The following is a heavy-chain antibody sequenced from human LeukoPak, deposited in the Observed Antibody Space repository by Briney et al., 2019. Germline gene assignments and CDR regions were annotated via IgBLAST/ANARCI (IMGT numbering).Heavy chain of an antibody. CDR1: GYSLSSGYY. Sequence: PPEALTLTGPVSGYSLSSGYYCRWLRQPRGNGLEGTSSISHSGSTYYNPSLKSRVTISVDTSKNQFSLKLSSVTAADTAVYYCARDVYSSGWTVASWGQGTLVTVSS. V-gene: IGHV4-38-2*02. CDR3: ARDVYSSGWTVAS. J-gene: IGHJ4*02. D-gene: IGHD6-19*01. CDR2: ISHSGST.